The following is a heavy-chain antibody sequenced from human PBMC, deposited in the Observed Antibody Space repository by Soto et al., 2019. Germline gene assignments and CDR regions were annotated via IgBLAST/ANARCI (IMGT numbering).Heavy chain of an antibody. CDR3: ARIGVSSGHESPDFDS. CDR1: GYTFNFYG. CDR2: ISGFNGNT. D-gene: IGHD3-16*01. Sequence: QVQLVQSGAEVKKPGASVKVSCKASGYTFNFYGITWVRQAPGQGLEWMGWISGFNGNTNYAADLQGRVTMTTDTSTSTAYMELRGLRSDDTSVYYCARIGVSSGHESPDFDSWGQGTLGTVS. V-gene: IGHV1-18*01. J-gene: IGHJ4*02.